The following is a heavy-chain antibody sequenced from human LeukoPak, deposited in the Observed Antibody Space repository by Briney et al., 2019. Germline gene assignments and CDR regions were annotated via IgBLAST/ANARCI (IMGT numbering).Heavy chain of an antibody. CDR3: ARLIPTTVVTPPFDY. CDR1: GGSFSGYY. V-gene: IGHV4-34*01. Sequence: PSETLSLTCAVYGGSFSGYYWSWIRQPPGKGLEWIGEINHSGSTNYNPSLKSRVTISVDTSKNQFSLKLSSVTAADTAVYYCARLIPTTVVTPPFDYWGQGTLVTVSS. D-gene: IGHD4-23*01. J-gene: IGHJ4*02. CDR2: INHSGST.